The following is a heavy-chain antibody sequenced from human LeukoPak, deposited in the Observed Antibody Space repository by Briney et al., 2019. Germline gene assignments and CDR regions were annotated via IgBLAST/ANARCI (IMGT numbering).Heavy chain of an antibody. V-gene: IGHV1-69*04. CDR3: AGIDYYDSSGPYYFDY. CDR2: IIPILGIA. CDR1: GGTLSSYA. D-gene: IGHD3-22*01. J-gene: IGHJ4*02. Sequence: SVKVPCKASGGTLSSYAISWVRQAPGQGLEWMGRIIPILGIANYAQKFQGRVTITADKSTSTAYMELSSLRSEDTAVYYCAGIDYYDSSGPYYFDYWGQGTLVTVSS.